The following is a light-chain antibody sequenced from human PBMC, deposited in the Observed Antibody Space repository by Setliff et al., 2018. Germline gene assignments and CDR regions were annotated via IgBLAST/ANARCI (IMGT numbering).Light chain of an antibody. CDR3: SSYTSSSTYV. J-gene: IGLJ1*01. Sequence: QSVLTQPASVSGSPGQSTTISCTGTSSGVGGYNYVSWYQQHPGKAPKLMIYDVSKRPSGVSNRFSGSKSGNTASLTISGLQAEDEADYYCSSYTSSSTYVFGTGTKVTVL. V-gene: IGLV2-14*01. CDR2: DVS. CDR1: SSGVGGYNY.